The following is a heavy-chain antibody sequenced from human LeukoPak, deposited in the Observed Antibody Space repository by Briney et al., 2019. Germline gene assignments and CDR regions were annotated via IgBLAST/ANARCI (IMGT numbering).Heavy chain of an antibody. CDR2: IYGGGNT. V-gene: IGHV3-53*01. Sequence: PGGSLRLSCSFSGLIATSNYMAWVRQAPGQGLQWISFIYGGGNTLYADSVMGRFSISRDNSKSTLYLQMSSLRVEDTAVYYCATGGRSGTAFDFWGQGTLVTVSS. J-gene: IGHJ4*02. CDR1: GLIATSNY. CDR3: ATGGRSGTAFDF. D-gene: IGHD3/OR15-3a*01.